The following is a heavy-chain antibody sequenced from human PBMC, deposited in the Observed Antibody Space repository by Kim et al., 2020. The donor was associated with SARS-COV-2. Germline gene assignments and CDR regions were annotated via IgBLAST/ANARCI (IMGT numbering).Heavy chain of an antibody. CDR1: GGSFSGYY. D-gene: IGHD3-10*01. J-gene: IGHJ5*02. Sequence: SETLSLTCAVYGGSFSGYYWSWIRQPPGKGLEWIGEINHSGSPNYNPSLKSRVTISVDTSKNQFSLKLSSVTAADTAVYYCARDVGPHYYGSGSYAPWGQGTLVTVSS. CDR3: ARDVGPHYYGSGSYAP. CDR2: INHSGSP. V-gene: IGHV4-34*01.